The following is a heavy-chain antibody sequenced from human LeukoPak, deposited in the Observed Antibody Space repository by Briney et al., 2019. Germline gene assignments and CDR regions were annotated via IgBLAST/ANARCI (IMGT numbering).Heavy chain of an antibody. V-gene: IGHV1-18*01. CDR2: ISAYNGNT. J-gene: IGHJ4*02. D-gene: IGHD5-18*01. CDR1: GYTFTSYG. CDR3: AREKGDTAMVFFDY. Sequence: ASVKISCKASGYTFTSYGISWVRQAPGQGLEWMGWISAYNGNTNYAQKLQGRVTMTTDTSTSTAYMELSSLRSEDTAVYYCAREKGDTAMVFFDYWGQGTLVTVSS.